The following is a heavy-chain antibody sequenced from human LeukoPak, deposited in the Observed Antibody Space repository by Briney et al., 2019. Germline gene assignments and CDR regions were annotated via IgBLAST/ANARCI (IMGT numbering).Heavy chain of an antibody. D-gene: IGHD5-12*01. V-gene: IGHV3-73*01. CDR1: GFTFSFSA. Sequence: GGSLRLSCAASGFTFSFSAMLWVRQASGKGLEWVGRIRSKANTYATAYAASVKGRFTISRDDSKNTAYLQMNSLKTEDTAVYYCARQPENQRIGYSGYDTYYYGMDVWGQGTTVTVSS. CDR3: ARQPENQRIGYSGYDTYYYGMDV. CDR2: IRSKANTYAT. J-gene: IGHJ6*02.